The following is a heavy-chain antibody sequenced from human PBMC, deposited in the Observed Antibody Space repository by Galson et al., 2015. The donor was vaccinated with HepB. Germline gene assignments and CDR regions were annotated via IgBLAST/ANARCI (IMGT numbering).Heavy chain of an antibody. D-gene: IGHD5-12*01. V-gene: IGHV7-4-1*01. J-gene: IGHJ4*02. CDR1: GYTFTRYG. Sequence: SCKASGYTFTRYGINWVRQAPGQGLEWMGWINTNTGNPTYAQGFTGRFVFALDTSVSTAFLQIRSLRAEDTALYYCARGGPTGYEDYWGQGTLVTVSS. CDR2: INTNTGNP. CDR3: ARGGPTGYEDY.